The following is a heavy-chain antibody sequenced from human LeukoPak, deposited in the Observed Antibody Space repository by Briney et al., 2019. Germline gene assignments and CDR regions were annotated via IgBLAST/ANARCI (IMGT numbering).Heavy chain of an antibody. J-gene: IGHJ4*02. Sequence: ASVKVSCKASGYTFTSYDINWVRQATGQGLEWMGWMNPNSGNTGYAQKFQGRVTMTRNTSISTAYMELSSLRSEDTAVYYCARAAPYCTNGVCPHDYWGQGTLVTVSS. V-gene: IGHV1-8*01. CDR1: GYTFTSYD. CDR3: ARAAPYCTNGVCPHDY. D-gene: IGHD2-8*01. CDR2: MNPNSGNT.